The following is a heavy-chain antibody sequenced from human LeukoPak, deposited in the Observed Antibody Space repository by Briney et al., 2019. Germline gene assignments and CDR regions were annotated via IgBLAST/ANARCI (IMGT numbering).Heavy chain of an antibody. V-gene: IGHV4-34*01. CDR3: ARTRYYYNSRSYGAPYYFDY. CDR1: GGSFSGYY. Sequence: SETLSLTCAVYGGSFSGYYWSWIRQPPGKGLEWIGEINHSGSTNYNPSLKSRVTISVDTSKNQFSLKLSSVTAADTAVYYCARTRYYYNSRSYGAPYYFDYWGQGTLVTVSS. J-gene: IGHJ4*02. CDR2: INHSGST. D-gene: IGHD3-10*01.